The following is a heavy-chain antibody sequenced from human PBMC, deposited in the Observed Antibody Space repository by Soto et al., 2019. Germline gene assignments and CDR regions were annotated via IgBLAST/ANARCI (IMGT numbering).Heavy chain of an antibody. J-gene: IGHJ4*02. Sequence: PSETLSLTCTVSGGSVSSGSYYWSWIRQPPGKGLEWIGYIYYSGSTNYNPSLKSRVTISVDTSKNQFSLKLSSVTAADTAVYYCARDSDAPSVSTSPTPHWGQGTLVTVS. CDR3: ARDSDAPSVSTSPTPH. CDR1: GGSVSSGSYY. CDR2: IYYSGST. V-gene: IGHV4-61*01. D-gene: IGHD2-2*01.